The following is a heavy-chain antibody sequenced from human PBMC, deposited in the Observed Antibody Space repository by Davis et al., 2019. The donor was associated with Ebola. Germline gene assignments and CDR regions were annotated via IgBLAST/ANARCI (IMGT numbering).Heavy chain of an antibody. CDR1: GYTFTNYG. V-gene: IGHV1-18*04. CDR3: ARDFSLIVGAIGFDY. Sequence: ASVKVSCKASGYTFTNYGITWVRQAPGQGLEWMGWISVYNGNTKYAQKLQGRVTMTTDTSTSTAYMELRSLRSDDTAVYYCARDFSLIVGAIGFDYWGQGTLVTVSS. J-gene: IGHJ4*02. D-gene: IGHD1-26*01. CDR2: ISVYNGNT.